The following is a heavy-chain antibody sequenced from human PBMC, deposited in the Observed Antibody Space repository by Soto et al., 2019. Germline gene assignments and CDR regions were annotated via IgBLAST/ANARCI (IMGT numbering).Heavy chain of an antibody. D-gene: IGHD3-10*01. J-gene: IGHJ4*02. CDR2: IIPILGIA. CDR3: ARDPGGITMVRGVIIVPYYFDY. Sequence: SVKVSCKASDYTFTSYGISWVRQAPGQGLEWMGRIIPILGIANYAQKFQGRVTITADKSTSTAYMELSSLRSEDTAVYYCARDPGGITMVRGVIIVPYYFDYWGQGTLVTVSS. CDR1: DYTFTSYG. V-gene: IGHV1-69*04.